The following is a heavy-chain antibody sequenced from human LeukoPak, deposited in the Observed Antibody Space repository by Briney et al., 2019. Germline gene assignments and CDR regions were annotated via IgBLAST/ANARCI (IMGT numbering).Heavy chain of an antibody. Sequence: PGGSLRLSCTASGFTFSSYAMSWVRQAPGKGLEWVSALSGGGEYTYSADSVKGRFTISRDNSKSVLYLQMNSLRVEDTAVYYCATITYFDYIWGRFVSWGQGTLVTVSS. J-gene: IGHJ4*02. D-gene: IGHD3-16*01. V-gene: IGHV3-23*01. CDR1: GFTFSSYA. CDR2: LSGGGEYT. CDR3: ATITYFDYIWGRFVS.